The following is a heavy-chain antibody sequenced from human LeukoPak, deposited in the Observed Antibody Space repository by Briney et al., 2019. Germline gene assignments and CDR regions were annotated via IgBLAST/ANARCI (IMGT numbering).Heavy chain of an antibody. V-gene: IGHV4-34*12. Sequence: SETLSLTCAVYGGSFSGYYWSWIRHPPGKGLEWVGEIIHSGSTNYNPSLKSRVTISVDPSRNQFSLKLSSVTAADTAVYYCARVKKGPRLVPFDYWGQGTLVTVSS. CDR3: ARVKKGPRLVPFDY. D-gene: IGHD3-22*01. CDR1: GGSFSGYY. J-gene: IGHJ4*02. CDR2: IIHSGST.